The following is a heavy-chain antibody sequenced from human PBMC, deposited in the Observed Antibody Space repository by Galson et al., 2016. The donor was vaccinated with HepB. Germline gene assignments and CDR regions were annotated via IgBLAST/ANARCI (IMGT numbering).Heavy chain of an antibody. J-gene: IGHJ4*02. D-gene: IGHD6-6*01. V-gene: IGHV1-18*01. Sequence: SVKVSCKASGYTFTSRGISWVRQAPGQGLEWMGWISAYDGHTNYGQKLQDRLTMTTDTSTSTAYMELRSLRSDDTAVYYWARDQAPPPGDYWGQGTLVTVAS. CDR1: GYTFTSRG. CDR2: ISAYDGHT. CDR3: ARDQAPPPGDY.